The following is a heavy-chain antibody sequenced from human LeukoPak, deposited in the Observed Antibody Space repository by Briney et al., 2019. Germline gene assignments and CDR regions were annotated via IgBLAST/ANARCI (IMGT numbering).Heavy chain of an antibody. D-gene: IGHD1-14*01. CDR2: INWNGGDI. V-gene: IGHV3-20*04. CDR1: GFTFDDYG. Sequence: GGSLRLSCAASGFTFDDYGMSWVRQAPGKWLEWVSSINWNGGDIGYEDSVEGRFTISRDNAKSSLYLQMNSLRAEDTALYYCARSLLGNHPYYMDVWGEGTTVTVSS. J-gene: IGHJ6*03. CDR3: ARSLLGNHPYYMDV.